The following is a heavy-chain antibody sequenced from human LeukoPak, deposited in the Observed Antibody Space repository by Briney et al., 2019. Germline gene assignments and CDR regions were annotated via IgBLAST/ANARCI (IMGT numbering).Heavy chain of an antibody. CDR2: IIPIFGTA. D-gene: IGHD1-26*01. CDR1: GGTFSSYA. CDR3: AKDQRWESPHYLDS. Sequence: SVKVSCKASGGTFSSYAISWVRQAPGQGLEWMGGIIPIFGTANYAQKFQGRVTITADESTSTAYMELSSLRSEDTAVYYCAKDQRWESPHYLDSWSQGTLVTVSS. V-gene: IGHV1-69*13. J-gene: IGHJ4*02.